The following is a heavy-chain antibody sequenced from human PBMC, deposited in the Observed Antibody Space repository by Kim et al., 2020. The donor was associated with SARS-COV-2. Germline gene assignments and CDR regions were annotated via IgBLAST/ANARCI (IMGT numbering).Heavy chain of an antibody. Sequence: GGSLRLSCAASGFTFSSYAMHWVRQAPGKGLEWVAVISYDGSNKYYADSVKGRFTISRDNSKNTLYLQMNSLRAEDTAVYYCARDRDTVDDRSWAYWGQGTLVTVSS. D-gene: IGHD4-17*01. J-gene: IGHJ4*02. CDR3: ARDRDTVDDRSWAY. CDR2: ISYDGSNK. V-gene: IGHV3-30*04. CDR1: GFTFSSYA.